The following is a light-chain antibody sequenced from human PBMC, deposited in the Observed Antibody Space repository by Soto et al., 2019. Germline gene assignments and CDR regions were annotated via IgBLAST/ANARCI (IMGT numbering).Light chain of an antibody. J-gene: IGLJ1*01. V-gene: IGLV2-8*01. CDR2: DVS. CDR1: SSDVGGYNY. Sequence: QSALTQPPSASGSPGQSVTISCTGTSSDVGGYNYVSWYQHHPGKAPKLMIYDVSKRPSGVPDRFSGSKSGNTASLTVSGLQAEDEADYYCSSYAGSNNYVFGTWTKVTVL. CDR3: SSYAGSNNYV.